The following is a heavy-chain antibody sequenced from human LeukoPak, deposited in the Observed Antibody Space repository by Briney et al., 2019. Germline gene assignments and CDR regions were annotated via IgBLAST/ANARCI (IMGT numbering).Heavy chain of an antibody. CDR2: ISSSSSTT. CDR3: ATLIPAAGGY. Sequence: GGSLRLSCAASGFTFSSYSMNWVRQAPGKGLEWVSYISSSSSTTYYADSVKGRFTISRDNSKNTLYLQMNSLRAEDTAVYYCATLIPAAGGYWGQGTLVTVSS. J-gene: IGHJ4*02. D-gene: IGHD6-13*01. CDR1: GFTFSSYS. V-gene: IGHV3-48*01.